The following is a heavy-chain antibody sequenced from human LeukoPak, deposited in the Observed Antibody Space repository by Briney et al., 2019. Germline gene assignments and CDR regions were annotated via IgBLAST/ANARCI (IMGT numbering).Heavy chain of an antibody. V-gene: IGHV3-30*04. CDR3: ARGRVVLRYACPYFDY. Sequence: GGSLRPSCAASGFTFSSYAMHWVRQAPGKGLEWVAVISYDGSNKYYADSVKGRLTISRDNSKNTLYLQMNSLRAEDTAVYYCARGRVVLRYACPYFDYWGQGTLVTVSS. CDR1: GFTFSSYA. J-gene: IGHJ4*02. D-gene: IGHD3-9*01. CDR2: ISYDGSNK.